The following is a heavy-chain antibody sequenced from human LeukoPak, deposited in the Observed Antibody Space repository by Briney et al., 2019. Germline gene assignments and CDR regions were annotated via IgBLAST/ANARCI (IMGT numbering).Heavy chain of an antibody. D-gene: IGHD6-13*01. V-gene: IGHV1-18*04. CDR2: ISTYNGNT. Sequence: ASVKLSCKASGYTFTSYGTSWGRQAPGPGIEWMGWISTYNGNTNYAQKLQGRVKMTTDTSTRTAYMELRSLRSDDTAVYYCARDRARIAAAGKKFDPWGQGTLVTVSS. CDR3: ARDRARIAAAGKKFDP. J-gene: IGHJ5*02. CDR1: GYTFTSYG.